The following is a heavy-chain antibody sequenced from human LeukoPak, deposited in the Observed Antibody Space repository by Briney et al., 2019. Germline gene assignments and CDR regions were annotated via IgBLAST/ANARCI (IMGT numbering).Heavy chain of an antibody. D-gene: IGHD3-3*01. CDR1: GGSISSYY. V-gene: IGHV4-4*07. Sequence: SETLSLTCSVSGGSISSYYWSWIRQPAGKGLEWVGRIYTSGSTDYNPSLKSRVTISVDTSKNQFSLKLSSVTAADTAVYYCARASAPNYDFWSGYYSNYYYYMDVWGKGTTVTVSS. CDR2: IYTSGST. CDR3: ARASAPNYDFWSGYYSNYYYYMDV. J-gene: IGHJ6*03.